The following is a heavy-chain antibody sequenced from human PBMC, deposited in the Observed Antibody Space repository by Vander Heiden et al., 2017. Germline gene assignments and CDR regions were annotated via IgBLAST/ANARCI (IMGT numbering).Heavy chain of an antibody. CDR2: ISGSGGST. CDR1: GFTFGSYA. CDR3: SKGDFDWLLLDY. J-gene: IGHJ4*02. V-gene: IGHV3-23*01. D-gene: IGHD3-9*01. Sequence: EVQLLESGGGLVQPGGSLRLSCAASGFTFGSYAMSWVGQAPGKGLEWVSAISGSGGSTYYADSVKGRFTISRDNSKNTLYLQMKSMRAEDTAVYYWSKGDFDWLLLDYWGQGTLVTVSS.